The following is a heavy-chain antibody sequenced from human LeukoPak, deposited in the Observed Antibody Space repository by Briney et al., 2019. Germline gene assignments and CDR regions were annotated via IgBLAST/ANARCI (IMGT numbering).Heavy chain of an antibody. CDR3: ARDGGLQSHFDY. Sequence: SETLSLTCSVFGDSFNEYYWNWVRQPPGKGLQWIGYIYHNGNSNYNPSLKGRLTISVDTAKDQFSLKLTSVTAADTAVYYCARDGGLQSHFDYWGQGALVTVSS. J-gene: IGHJ4*02. CDR1: GDSFNEYY. D-gene: IGHD5-24*01. V-gene: IGHV4-59*01. CDR2: IYHNGNS.